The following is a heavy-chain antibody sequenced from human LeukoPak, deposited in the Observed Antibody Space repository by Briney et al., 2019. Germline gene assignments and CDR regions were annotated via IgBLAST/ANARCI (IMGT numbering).Heavy chain of an antibody. V-gene: IGHV4-4*07. D-gene: IGHD4-11*01. CDR3: ARDRYYSNSANYYYYMDV. CDR1: GGSISSYY. CDR2: IYTSGST. J-gene: IGHJ6*03. Sequence: SETLSLTCTVSGGSISSYYWSWIRQPAGKGLEWIGRIYTSGSTNYNPSLKSRVTMSVDTSKNQFSLKLSSVTAADTAVYYCARDRYYSNSANYYYYMDVWGKGTTVTVSS.